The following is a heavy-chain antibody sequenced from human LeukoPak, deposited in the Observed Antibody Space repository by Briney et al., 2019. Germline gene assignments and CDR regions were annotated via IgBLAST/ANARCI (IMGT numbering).Heavy chain of an antibody. D-gene: IGHD6-13*01. CDR1: GGTFSSYA. J-gene: IGHJ4*02. Sequence: ASVKVSCKASGGTFSSYAISWVRQAPGQGLEWMGRINPNSGGTNYAQKFQGRVTLTRDTSISTAYMELSRLRSDDAAVYYCARDQGQQLVPDYWGQGTLVTVSS. CDR3: ARDQGQQLVPDY. CDR2: INPNSGGT. V-gene: IGHV1-2*06.